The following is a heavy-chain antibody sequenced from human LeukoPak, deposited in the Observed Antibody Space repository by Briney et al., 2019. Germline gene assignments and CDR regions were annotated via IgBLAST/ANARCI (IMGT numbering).Heavy chain of an antibody. CDR2: IYPGDSDS. Sequence: GESLKISCKGSGYSFISYWIAWVRQMPGKGPELMGIIYPGDSDSRYSPSFQGQVTISADKSISTAYLQWSSLKASDTAMYYCARGLTLNWFDPWGQGTLVTVSS. D-gene: IGHD4/OR15-4a*01. CDR3: ARGLTLNWFDP. J-gene: IGHJ5*02. CDR1: GYSFISYW. V-gene: IGHV5-51*01.